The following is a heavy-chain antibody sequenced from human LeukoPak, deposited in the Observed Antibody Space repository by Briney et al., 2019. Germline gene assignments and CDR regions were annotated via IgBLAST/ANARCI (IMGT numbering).Heavy chain of an antibody. D-gene: IGHD5-24*01. V-gene: IGHV3-43*02. CDR2: ISGDGSRT. CDR1: GFTFDDYA. CDR3: AKDLTQLYLAFDY. Sequence: GGSLRLSCAASGFTFDDYAMHWVRQAPGKGLEWVPLISGDGSRTYYADSVKGRFTISRDNSRNSLYLRMNSLRTEDTALYYCAKDLTQLYLAFDYWGQGTLVTVSS. J-gene: IGHJ4*02.